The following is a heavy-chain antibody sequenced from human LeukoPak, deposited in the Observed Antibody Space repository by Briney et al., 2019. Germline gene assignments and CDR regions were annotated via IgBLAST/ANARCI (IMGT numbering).Heavy chain of an antibody. CDR3: ARGPFIAAAGARPFDY. CDR2: IIPIFGTA. CDR1: GYTFTSYG. Sequence: SAKVSCKASGYTFTSYGISWVRQAPGQGLEWMGGIIPIFGTANYAQKFQGRVTITADKSTSTAYMELSSLRSEDTAVYYCARGPFIAAAGARPFDYWGQGTLVTVSS. D-gene: IGHD6-13*01. V-gene: IGHV1-69*06. J-gene: IGHJ4*02.